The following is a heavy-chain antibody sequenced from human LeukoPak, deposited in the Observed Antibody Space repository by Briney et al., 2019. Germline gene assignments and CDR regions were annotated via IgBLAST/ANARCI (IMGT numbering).Heavy chain of an antibody. Sequence: GGAVRLSCAASGFIFSGYCMHWVRQAPGKGRVWVSRTDSGGRSTSYADSVKGRFTISRDNAKDTVYLQMDSPRGEDTAVYYCARGGNYDWGSFDYWGQGNLVTVSS. CDR2: TDSGGRST. CDR1: GFIFSGYC. CDR3: ARGGNYDWGSFDY. V-gene: IGHV3-74*01. D-gene: IGHD3-10*01. J-gene: IGHJ4*02.